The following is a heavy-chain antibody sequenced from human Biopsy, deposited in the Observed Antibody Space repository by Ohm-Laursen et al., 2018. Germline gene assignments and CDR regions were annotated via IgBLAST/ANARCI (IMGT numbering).Heavy chain of an antibody. J-gene: IGHJ6*02. D-gene: IGHD4-11*01. Sequence: SDTLSLTCTVSGDSVTKYYWSWIRQPPGKGLEWIGHIYYSVMTNYNPSLQSRVSISVDTSRNQVSLTLSSVTAAGTAVYYCARDSGILNYGNFKYYHYYGMDVWGRGTKVTVSS. CDR2: IYYSVMT. CDR1: GDSVTKYY. V-gene: IGHV4-59*02. CDR3: ARDSGILNYGNFKYYHYYGMDV.